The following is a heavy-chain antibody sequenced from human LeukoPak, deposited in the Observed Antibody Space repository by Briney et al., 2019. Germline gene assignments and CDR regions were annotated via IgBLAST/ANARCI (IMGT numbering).Heavy chain of an antibody. CDR1: GVSISSYY. CDR2: IYYSGST. CDR3: ARDAFDWSPDYGMDV. V-gene: IGHV4-59*01. D-gene: IGHD3-9*01. J-gene: IGHJ6*04. Sequence: SETLSLTCTVSGVSISSYYWSWIRQPPGKGLEWIGYIYYSGSTNYNPSLKSRVTISVDTSKNQFSLKLSSVTAADTAVYYCARDAFDWSPDYGMDVWGKGTTVTVSS.